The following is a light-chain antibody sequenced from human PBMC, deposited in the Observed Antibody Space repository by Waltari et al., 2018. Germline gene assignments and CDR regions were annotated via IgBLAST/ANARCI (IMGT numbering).Light chain of an antibody. J-gene: IGKJ3*01. CDR1: ENIRKF. V-gene: IGKV1-39*01. CDR3: QQSYSTPVST. Sequence: DIQMTQSPASLSASVGERVTMTCRASENIRKFLNWYQQRPGEAPKLLIQTASNLQSGVPSRFSGSGSGTDFTLTISSLQPEDCATYFCQQSYSTPVSTFGPG. CDR2: TAS.